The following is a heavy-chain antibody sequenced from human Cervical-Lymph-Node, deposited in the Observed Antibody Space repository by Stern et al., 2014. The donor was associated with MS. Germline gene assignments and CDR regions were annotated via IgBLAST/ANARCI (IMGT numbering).Heavy chain of an antibody. V-gene: IGHV1-69*01. Sequence: QVKLVQSGAEVKKPGSAVKVSCKASGGNFSKFPSSWVRQAPGQGLEWMGGIFPVFGTPTYAQEFRGRVTITADVSTSTVYMELSSLRSDDTAVYYCALSSETSDRWYSLGYDLWGQGTLVTVSS. D-gene: IGHD6-13*01. J-gene: IGHJ5*02. CDR2: IFPVFGTP. CDR1: GGNFSKFP. CDR3: ALSSETSDRWYSLGYDL.